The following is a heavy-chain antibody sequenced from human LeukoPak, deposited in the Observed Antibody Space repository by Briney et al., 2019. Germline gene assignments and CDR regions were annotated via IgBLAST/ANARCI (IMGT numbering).Heavy chain of an antibody. D-gene: IGHD6-19*01. CDR1: GFTFSNYV. V-gene: IGHV3-64*01. Sequence: GGSLSLSCAASGFTFSNYVMHWVRQAPGKGLEYVSSISSNGVNTYYANSVKGRFTISRDNRKNLVFLQMNSLRVEDTATYYCARWLDGFTPLDFWGQGALVTVSS. J-gene: IGHJ4*02. CDR2: ISSNGVNT. CDR3: ARWLDGFTPLDF.